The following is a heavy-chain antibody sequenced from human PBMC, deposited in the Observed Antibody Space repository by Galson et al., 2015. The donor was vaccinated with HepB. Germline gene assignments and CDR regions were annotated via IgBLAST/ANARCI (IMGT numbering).Heavy chain of an antibody. CDR1: GDSVSSNSAA. J-gene: IGHJ4*02. CDR3: ARGKWDLLLEGLRETWGFDY. D-gene: IGHD1-26*01. Sequence: CAISGDSVSSNSAAWNWFRQSPSRGLEWLGRTYYRSKWYNDYAVSVKSRITINPDTSKNQFSLQVNSVTPEDTAVYYCARGKWDLLLEGLRETWGFDYWGQGTLVTVSS. CDR2: TYYRSKWYN. V-gene: IGHV6-1*01.